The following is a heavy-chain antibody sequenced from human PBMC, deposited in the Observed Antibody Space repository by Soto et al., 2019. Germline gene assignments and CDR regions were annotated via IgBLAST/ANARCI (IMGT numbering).Heavy chain of an antibody. J-gene: IGHJ5*02. Sequence: SETLSLTCTVSGGSISSDDYFWSWIRQPPGKGLEWIGYIYYSGSTYYNPSLKSRFTISVDTSKNQFSLKLSSVTAADTAVYYCAREGYSPSRWFDPWGQGTLVTVSS. CDR3: AREGYSPSRWFDP. V-gene: IGHV4-30-4*01. CDR1: GGSISSDDYF. CDR2: IYYSGST. D-gene: IGHD5-18*01.